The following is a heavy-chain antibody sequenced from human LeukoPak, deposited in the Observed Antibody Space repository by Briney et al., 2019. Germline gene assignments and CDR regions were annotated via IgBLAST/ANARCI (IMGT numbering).Heavy chain of an antibody. V-gene: IGHV3-21*01. D-gene: IGHD1-1*01. CDR3: VSSTTGTTFYAFDI. CDR1: GFTFSSYT. Sequence: PGGSLRLSCAASGFTFSSYTMNWVRQAPGKGPEWVSSITSSSSYIYYADSVKGRFTISRDNARNSLYLQMNSLRAEDTAVYYCVSSTTGTTFYAFDIWGQGTMVTVSS. J-gene: IGHJ3*02. CDR2: ITSSSSYI.